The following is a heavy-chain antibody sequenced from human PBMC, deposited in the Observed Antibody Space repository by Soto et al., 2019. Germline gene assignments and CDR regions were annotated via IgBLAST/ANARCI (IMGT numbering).Heavy chain of an antibody. Sequence: EVQLLESGGGLVQPGGSLRLSCAASGFTFSSYAMSWVRQAPGKGLEWVSAISGSGGSTYYADSVKGRFTISRDNSKNTLYLQMNSLRAEDTAVYYCAKDAGYCSSTSCYAFYYWGPGTLVTVSS. CDR3: AKDAGYCSSTSCYAFYY. V-gene: IGHV3-23*01. CDR2: ISGSGGST. CDR1: GFTFSSYA. D-gene: IGHD2-2*01. J-gene: IGHJ4*02.